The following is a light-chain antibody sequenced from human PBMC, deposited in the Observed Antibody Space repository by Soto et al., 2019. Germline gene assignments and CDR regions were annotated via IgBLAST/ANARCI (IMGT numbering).Light chain of an antibody. J-gene: IGKJ1*01. CDR2: GAS. Sequence: EAVLMQPPATLSVSPGERATLSCRASQSVATNLAWYQQRPGQAPRLLIYGASKRAIGLPARFSGSGSGTEFTLTITSLQSEDFAVYYCQQYNNWPQTFGQGTKVDIK. CDR1: QSVATN. CDR3: QQYNNWPQT. V-gene: IGKV3-15*01.